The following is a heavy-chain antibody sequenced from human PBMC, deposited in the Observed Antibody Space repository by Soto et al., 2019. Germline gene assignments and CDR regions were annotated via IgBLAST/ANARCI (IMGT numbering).Heavy chain of an antibody. J-gene: IGHJ4*02. CDR3: ARSNGEIWRSSSKYYFGW. CDR1: RFGVSSTF. D-gene: IGHD2-8*01. Sequence: EGTMRLSSFASRFGVSSTFMSWVRQAPGNGLAWLSLMYSDGTTYYADSVKGRSTISRDNSENRLYLQMNSLRAEDTAVYYCARSNGEIWRSSSKYYFGWWGRESLFTVSS. CDR2: MYSDGTT. V-gene: IGHV3-53*01.